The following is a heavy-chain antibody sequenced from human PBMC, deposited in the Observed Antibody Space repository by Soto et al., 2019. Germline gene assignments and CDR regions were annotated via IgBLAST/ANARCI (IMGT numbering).Heavy chain of an antibody. V-gene: IGHV3-23*01. CDR3: AKDGSYSDSPTESDS. Sequence: XGSLEIFFAAFDFTFSSYGMSWVRQAPGKGLEWVSGISGGGGNTFYADSVKGRFTISRDNSKNTVYLQMNSLRAEDTAVYYCAKDGSYSDSPTESDSWGQGILVTVSS. D-gene: IGHD3-16*01. J-gene: IGHJ4*02. CDR1: DFTFSSYG. CDR2: ISGGGGNT.